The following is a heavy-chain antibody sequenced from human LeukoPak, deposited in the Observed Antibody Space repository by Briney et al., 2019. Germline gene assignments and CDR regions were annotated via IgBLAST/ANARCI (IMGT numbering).Heavy chain of an antibody. V-gene: IGHV3-23*01. CDR1: GFTFSSYA. CDR3: AKDRGQWTDFDL. D-gene: IGHD6-19*01. CDR2: GSGGST. J-gene: IGHJ2*01. Sequence: GGSLRLSCAASGFTFSSYAMGWVRQAPGRGLEWVSGGSGGSTYYADSVKGRFTISRDNSKNTLYLQMNSLRAEDTAVYYCAKDRGQWTDFDLWGRRILVTVSS.